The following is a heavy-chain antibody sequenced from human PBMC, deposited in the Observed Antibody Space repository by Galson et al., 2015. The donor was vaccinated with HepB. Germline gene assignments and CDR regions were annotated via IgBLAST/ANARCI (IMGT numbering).Heavy chain of an antibody. CDR1: GFTFDDYA. J-gene: IGHJ3*02. Sequence: SLRLSCAASGFTFDDYAMHWVRQAPGKGLEWVSGISWNSGSIGYADSVKGRFTISRDNAKNSLYLQMNSLRAEDTALYYCAKGRGPDTVVNAFDIWGQGTMVTVSS. CDR2: ISWNSGSI. V-gene: IGHV3-9*01. CDR3: AKGRGPDTVVNAFDI. D-gene: IGHD4-23*01.